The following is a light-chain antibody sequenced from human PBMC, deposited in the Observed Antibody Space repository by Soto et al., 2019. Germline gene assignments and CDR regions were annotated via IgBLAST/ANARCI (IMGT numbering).Light chain of an antibody. Sequence: QSVLTQPPSASGTPGQRVTISCSGGSSNIGSNTVNWYRQLPGTAPKLLIYSDIRRPSGVPDRFSGSKSGTAASLAISGLQSEDEADYYCATWDDSLKGPVFGGGTKLTVL. J-gene: IGLJ3*02. CDR3: ATWDDSLKGPV. CDR1: SSNIGSNT. CDR2: SDI. V-gene: IGLV1-44*01.